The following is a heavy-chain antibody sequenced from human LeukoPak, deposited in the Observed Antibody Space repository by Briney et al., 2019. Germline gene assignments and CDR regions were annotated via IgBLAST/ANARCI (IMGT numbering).Heavy chain of an antibody. CDR3: AAAHGKH. CDR2: TYYRSKWYS. J-gene: IGHJ1*01. Sequence: SQTLSLTCAISGDSVSSNSGTWHWIRQSPSRGLEWLGRTYYRSKWYSDYAPSAKGRITINPDTSKNHFSLQLNSVTPEDTAVYYCAAAHGKHWGQGTLVIVSS. D-gene: IGHD6-25*01. V-gene: IGHV6-1*01. CDR1: GDSVSSNSGT.